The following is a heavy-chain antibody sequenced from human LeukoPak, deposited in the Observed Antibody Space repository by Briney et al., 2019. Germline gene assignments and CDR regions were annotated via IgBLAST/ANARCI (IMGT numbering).Heavy chain of an antibody. J-gene: IGHJ4*02. CDR1: GGSFSGYY. Sequence: ASETLSLTCAVYGGSFSGYYWNWIRQPPGQGLEWIGEINHSGSTNYNPSLKSRVTISVDTSKNQFSLKLSSVTAADTAVYYCARGGATMVRGVHGYWGQGTLVTVSS. V-gene: IGHV4-34*01. D-gene: IGHD3-10*01. CDR2: INHSGST. CDR3: ARGGATMVRGVHGY.